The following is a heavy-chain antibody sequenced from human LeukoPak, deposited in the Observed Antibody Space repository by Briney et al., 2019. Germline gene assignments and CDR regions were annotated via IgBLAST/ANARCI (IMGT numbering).Heavy chain of an antibody. D-gene: IGHD6-13*01. J-gene: IGHJ4*02. Sequence: GGSLRLLCAASGYTFSSYDMHWVRQAPGKGLECVAVISYDGSNKYYADSVKRLFTISRDNSKHTMYVQMNSVRAGDAAVYYCAKDLGGQQLYNFDYWGQGTLVTVSS. CDR2: ISYDGSNK. CDR3: AKDLGGQQLYNFDY. V-gene: IGHV3-30*18. CDR1: GYTFSSYD.